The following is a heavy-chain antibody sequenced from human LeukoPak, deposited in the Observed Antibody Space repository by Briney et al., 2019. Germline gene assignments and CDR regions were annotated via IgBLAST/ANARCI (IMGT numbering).Heavy chain of an antibody. CDR2: INHSGST. Sequence: SETLSLTCAVYGGSFSGYYWSWIRQPPGKGLEWIGEINHSGSTNYNPSLKSRVTISVDTSKNQFSLKLSSVTAADTAVYYCARALAAAGTESEAHQFPRSYMDVWGKGTTVTVSS. D-gene: IGHD6-13*01. CDR3: ARALAAAGTESEAHQFPRSYMDV. J-gene: IGHJ6*03. CDR1: GGSFSGYY. V-gene: IGHV4-34*01.